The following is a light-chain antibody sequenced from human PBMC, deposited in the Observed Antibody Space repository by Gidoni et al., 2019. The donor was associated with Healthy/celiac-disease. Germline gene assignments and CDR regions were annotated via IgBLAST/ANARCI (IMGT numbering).Light chain of an antibody. CDR1: NTGSKN. V-gene: IGLV3-9*01. CDR2: RDS. J-gene: IGLJ2*01. CDR3: QVWDSSTVV. Sequence: SYELPPPLSVSVALGQTARITCGGNNTGSKNGHWYQQKPGQAPVLVNYRDSNRPSGIPERFSGSNSGNTATLTISRAQAGDEADYYCQVWDSSTVVFGGGTKLTVL.